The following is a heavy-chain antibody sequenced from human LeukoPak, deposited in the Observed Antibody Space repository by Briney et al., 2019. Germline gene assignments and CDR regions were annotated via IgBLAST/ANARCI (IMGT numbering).Heavy chain of an antibody. CDR1: AGSFSGYY. J-gene: IGHJ3*02. CDR2: INHSVST. D-gene: IGHD2-15*01. V-gene: IGHV4-34*01. Sequence: SETLSLTCAVYAGSFSGYYWSWIRQPPGKGLEWIGEINHSVSTNYNPSLKSRVTISVDTSKNQFSLKLSSVTAADTAVYYCARTPGLSRRYCSGGSCYKYAFDIWGQGTMVTVSS. CDR3: ARTPGLSRRYCSGGSCYKYAFDI.